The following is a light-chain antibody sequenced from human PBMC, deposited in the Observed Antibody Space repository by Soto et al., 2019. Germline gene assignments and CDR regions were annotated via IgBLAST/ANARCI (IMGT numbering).Light chain of an antibody. CDR3: QQYGSSPRT. CDR2: GAS. CDR1: RSVSSSH. Sequence: EVVLTQSPGTLSLSPGERASLSCRASRSVSSSHLAWYQQKPGQAPRLLIYGASSRATGIPDGFSGSGSGTDFTLTISRLEPEDFAVYYCQQYGSSPRTFGQGTKVDIK. J-gene: IGKJ1*01. V-gene: IGKV3-20*01.